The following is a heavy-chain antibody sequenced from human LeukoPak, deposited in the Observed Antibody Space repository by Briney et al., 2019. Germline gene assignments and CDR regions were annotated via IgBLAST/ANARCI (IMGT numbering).Heavy chain of an antibody. CDR2: ISGSGGAT. D-gene: IGHD1-26*01. V-gene: IGHV3-23*01. J-gene: IGHJ4*02. CDR3: AKGSSGTYSRIYFDY. Sequence: PGGSLRLSCAASGFTFSSYSMTWVRQAPGKGLEWVSVISGSGGATYYADSVKGRFTISRDNSKNTLYLQMNSLRAEDTAVYYCAKGSSGTYSRIYFDYWGQGTLVTVSS. CDR1: GFTFSSYS.